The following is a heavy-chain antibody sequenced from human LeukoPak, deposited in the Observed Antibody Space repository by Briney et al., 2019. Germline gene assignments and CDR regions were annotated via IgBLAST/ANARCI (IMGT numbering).Heavy chain of an antibody. CDR3: ARASSGTFGYSGYGRPNWFDP. J-gene: IGHJ5*02. V-gene: IGHV4-34*01. Sequence: SETLSLTCAVYGGSFSGYYWSWIRQPPGKGLEWIGEINHSGSTNYNPSLKSRVTLSVDTSKNQFSLKLSSVTAADTAVYYCARASSGTFGYSGYGRPNWFDPWGQGTLVTVSS. CDR2: INHSGST. D-gene: IGHD5-12*01. CDR1: GGSFSGYY.